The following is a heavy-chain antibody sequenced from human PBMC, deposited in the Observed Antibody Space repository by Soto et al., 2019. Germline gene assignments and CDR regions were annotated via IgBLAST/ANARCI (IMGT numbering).Heavy chain of an antibody. V-gene: IGHV3-48*02. CDR3: ARDGGSYYYDSSGYYH. CDR1: GFTFSSYS. D-gene: IGHD3-22*01. J-gene: IGHJ5*02. Sequence: GGSLRLSCAASGFTFSSYSMNWVRQAPGKGLEWVSYISSSSSTIYYADSVKGRFTISRDNAKNSLYLQMNSLRDEDTAVYYCARDGGSYYYDSSGYYHWGQGTLVTSPQ. CDR2: ISSSSSTI.